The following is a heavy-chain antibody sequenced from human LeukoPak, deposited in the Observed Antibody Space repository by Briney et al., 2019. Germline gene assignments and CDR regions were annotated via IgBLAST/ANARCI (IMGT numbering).Heavy chain of an antibody. D-gene: IGHD3-22*01. CDR3: AGSRITMIVVVITTLWFDP. CDR2: IYYSGST. CDR1: GGSLSSSSYY. J-gene: IGHJ5*02. V-gene: IGHV4-39*01. Sequence: SETLSLTCTVSGGSLSSSSYYWGWLRQPPGKGLEWIGSIYYSGSTYYNPSLKSRVTISVDTSKNQFSLKLSSVTAADTAVYYCAGSRITMIVVVITTLWFDPWGQGTLVTVSS.